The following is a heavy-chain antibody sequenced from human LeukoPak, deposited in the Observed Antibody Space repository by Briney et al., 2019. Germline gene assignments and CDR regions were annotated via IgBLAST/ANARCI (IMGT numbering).Heavy chain of an antibody. CDR3: ARAHSSSSYLDH. CDR2: IYYSGST. D-gene: IGHD6-6*01. Sequence: PSETLSLTCTVSGGSISSYYWSWIRQPPGKGLEWIGYIYYSGSTNYNPSLKSRVTISVDTSKNQFSLKLSSVTAADTAVYYCARAHSSSSYLDHWGQGTLVTVSS. CDR1: GGSISSYY. J-gene: IGHJ4*02. V-gene: IGHV4-59*01.